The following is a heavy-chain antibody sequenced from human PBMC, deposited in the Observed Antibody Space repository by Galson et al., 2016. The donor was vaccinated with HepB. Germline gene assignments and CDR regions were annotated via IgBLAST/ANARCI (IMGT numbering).Heavy chain of an antibody. CDR1: GFSLTTNGVG. J-gene: IGHJ4*02. V-gene: IGHV2-5*02. CDR2: IYWDDDK. D-gene: IGHD2-8*01. Sequence: PALVKPTQTLTLTCTFSGFSLTTNGVGVGWIRQPPGKALEWLAVIYWDDDKRYSPSLKSRLTITKDTSKHPVVLTMTNMDPVDTGTYYCAHGYTYDYWGQGILVTVSS. CDR3: AHGYTYDY.